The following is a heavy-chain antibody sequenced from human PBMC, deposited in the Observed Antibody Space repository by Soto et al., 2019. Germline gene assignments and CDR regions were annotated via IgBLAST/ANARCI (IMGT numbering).Heavy chain of an antibody. CDR1: GYSFTSYW. D-gene: IGHD3-10*01. J-gene: IGHJ6*02. CDR2: IDPSDSYT. CDR3: ASSRIWFGDYYGMDV. V-gene: IGHV5-10-1*01. Sequence: EVQLVQSGAEVKKPGESLRISCKGSGYSFTSYWISWVRQMPGKGLEWMGRIDPSDSYTNYSPSFQGHVTISADKSISTAYLQWSSMKASDTAMYYGASSRIWFGDYYGMDVWGQGTTVTVSS.